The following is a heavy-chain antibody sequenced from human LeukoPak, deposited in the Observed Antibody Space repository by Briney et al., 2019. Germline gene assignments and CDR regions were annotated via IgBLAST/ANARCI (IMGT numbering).Heavy chain of an antibody. CDR1: GGSFSGYY. D-gene: IGHD3-22*01. J-gene: IGHJ4*02. CDR3: ARGLDTYYYDSSGYTFDH. CDR2: INHSGST. Sequence: PSETLSLTCAVYGGSFSGYYWSWIRQPPGKGLEWIGEINHSGSTNYNPSLKSRVTISVDTSKNQFSLKLSSVTAADTAVYYCARGLDTYYYDSSGYTFDHWGQGTLVTVSS. V-gene: IGHV4-34*01.